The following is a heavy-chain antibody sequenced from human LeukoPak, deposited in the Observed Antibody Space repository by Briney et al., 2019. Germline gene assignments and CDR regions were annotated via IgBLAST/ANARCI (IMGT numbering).Heavy chain of an antibody. CDR3: ARDRGIAEADSFDP. Sequence: ALVKVSCKASGYXYTTDGISWVRQAPGQGLEWMGWIDTYSGKTNYAQKFQGRVTMTSDTSTSTAYMELRSLRSDDTAVYYCARDRGIAEADSFDPWGQGALVTVSS. D-gene: IGHD6-13*01. V-gene: IGHV1-18*01. CDR2: IDTYSGKT. J-gene: IGHJ5*02. CDR1: GYXYTTDG.